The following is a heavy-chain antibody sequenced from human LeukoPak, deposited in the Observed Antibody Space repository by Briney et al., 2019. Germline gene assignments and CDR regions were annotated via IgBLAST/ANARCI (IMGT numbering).Heavy chain of an antibody. V-gene: IGHV3-21*01. CDR3: AKSYSVTGTFPALDY. D-gene: IGHD6-19*01. CDR2: ISSTSAYI. CDR1: GFTSSNYG. J-gene: IGHJ4*02. Sequence: GGSLRLSCATSGFTSSNYGMNWVRQAPGKGLDWVSSISSTSAYIYYADSVKGRFTISRDNAKNSLYLQMDSLRAEDTAVYYCAKSYSVTGTFPALDYWGQGTLVTVSS.